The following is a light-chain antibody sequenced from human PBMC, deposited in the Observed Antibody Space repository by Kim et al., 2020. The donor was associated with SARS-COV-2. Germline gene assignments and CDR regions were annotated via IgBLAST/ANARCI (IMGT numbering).Light chain of an antibody. CDR3: NSWDSSGNFWV. V-gene: IGLV3-19*02. CDR2: SEN. CDR1: SLRSYS. Sequence: SSELTQDPAVSVALGQTVRITCQGDSLRSYSASWYQQKPGPAPARVIYSENNRPSGIPDRFSGSSSGNTASLTITGAQAEDEADYYCNSWDSSGNFWVFGGGTQLTVL. J-gene: IGLJ3*02.